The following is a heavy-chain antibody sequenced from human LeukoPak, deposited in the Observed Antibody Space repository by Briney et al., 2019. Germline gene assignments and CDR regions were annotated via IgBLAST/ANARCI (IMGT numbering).Heavy chain of an antibody. CDR3: AKGSHSGYDTFDY. D-gene: IGHD5-12*01. CDR2: INPSGGST. Sequence: GASVKVSCKPSGGTFSSYAISWVRQAPGQGLEWMGIINPSGGSTSYAQKFQGRVTMTRDTSTSTVYMELSSLRSEDTAVYYCAKGSHSGYDTFDYWGQGTLVTVSS. CDR1: GGTFSSYA. J-gene: IGHJ4*02. V-gene: IGHV1-46*01.